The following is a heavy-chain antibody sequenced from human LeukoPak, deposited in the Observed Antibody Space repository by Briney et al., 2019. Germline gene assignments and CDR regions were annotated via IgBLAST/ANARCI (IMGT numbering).Heavy chain of an antibody. CDR3: TTLGSGYSSF. CDR1: GFSFSNAG. J-gene: IGHJ4*02. CDR2: IKSKTDGRTT. D-gene: IGHD5-12*01. V-gene: IGHV3-15*01. Sequence: PGGSLRLSCAASGFSFSNAGMSWVRQAPGKGLEWVGQIKSKTDGRTTDYAAHVKGRFTISRDDSKNTLYLRMNSLKTEDTAVYYCTTLGSGYSSFWGQGTLVTVSS.